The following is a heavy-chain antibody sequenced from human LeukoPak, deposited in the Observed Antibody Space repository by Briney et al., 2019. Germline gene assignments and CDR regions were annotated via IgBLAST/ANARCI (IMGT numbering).Heavy chain of an antibody. CDR3: TTATKSGTYSRGY. CDR2: IKSKTDGGTT. Sequence: PGGSLRLSCAASGFTFSNDWMNWVRQAPGKGGEWVGRIKSKTDGGTTDYAAPVKGRFTISRDDSKTTLYVQMNSLTTEDTAVYYCTTATKSGTYSRGYWGQATLVTVSS. D-gene: IGHD1-26*01. CDR1: GFTFSNDW. J-gene: IGHJ4*02. V-gene: IGHV3-15*01.